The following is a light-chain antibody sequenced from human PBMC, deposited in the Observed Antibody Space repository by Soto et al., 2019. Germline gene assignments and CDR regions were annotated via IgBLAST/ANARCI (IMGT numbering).Light chain of an antibody. J-gene: IGLJ2*01. CDR3: AAWDDSLSGPV. Sequence: QLVLTQPPSASGTPGQRVTISCSGSGSNIGSNYVYWYQQLPGTAPKLLISRNDERPSGVPDRFSGSKSGTSGSLAISGLRSEDEADYYCAAWDDSLSGPVFGGGTKLTVL. CDR1: GSNIGSNY. CDR2: RND. V-gene: IGLV1-47*01.